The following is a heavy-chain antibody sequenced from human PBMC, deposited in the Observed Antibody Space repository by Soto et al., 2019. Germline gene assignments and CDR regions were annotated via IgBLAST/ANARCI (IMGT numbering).Heavy chain of an antibody. Sequence: SVKVSCKASRYTFTDYFIHWVRQAPGQGLEWMGWISPMYGTANYAQKFQGRVTIIADRSTNTVYMELSSLRSEDTAVYYCAKGDGGFMYIRKYYHCAFDVWGPGTLGTVS. CDR2: ISPMYGTA. V-gene: IGHV1-69*06. J-gene: IGHJ6*02. D-gene: IGHD1-1*01. CDR3: AKGDGGFMYIRKYYHCAFDV. CDR1: RYTFTDYF.